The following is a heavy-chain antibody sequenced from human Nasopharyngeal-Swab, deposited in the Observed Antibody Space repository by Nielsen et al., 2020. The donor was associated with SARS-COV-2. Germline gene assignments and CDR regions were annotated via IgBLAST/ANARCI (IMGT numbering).Heavy chain of an antibody. CDR2: ISSSSSYI. CDR1: GVTFSSYS. CDR3: ARGRAMIVVVDPYGMDV. D-gene: IGHD3-22*01. V-gene: IGHV3-21*01. Sequence: GGSLRLSCAASGVTFSSYSMNWVRQAPGKGLEWVSSISSSSSYIYYADSVKGRFTISRDNAKNSLYLQMNSLRAEDTAVYYCARGRAMIVVVDPYGMDVWGQGTTVTVSS. J-gene: IGHJ6*02.